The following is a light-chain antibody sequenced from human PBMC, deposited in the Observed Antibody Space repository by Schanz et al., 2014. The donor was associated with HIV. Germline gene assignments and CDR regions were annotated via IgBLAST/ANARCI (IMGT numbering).Light chain of an antibody. CDR2: DVT. CDR1: SSDAGSYNY. Sequence: QSALTQPRSVSGSPGQSVTISCTGTSSDAGSYNYVSWYQQRPGKAPKLMIYDVTKRPSGVSDRFSGSKSVNTASLTISGLQAEDEAEYFCSSYTTSKTHVFGSGTKLTVL. CDR3: SSYTTSKTHV. J-gene: IGLJ1*01. V-gene: IGLV2-11*01.